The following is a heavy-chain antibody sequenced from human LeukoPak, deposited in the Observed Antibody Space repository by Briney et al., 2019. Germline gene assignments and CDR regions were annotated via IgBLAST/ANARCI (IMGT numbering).Heavy chain of an antibody. D-gene: IGHD3-10*01. CDR3: AKGVLWFGESPGAFDI. V-gene: IGHV3-23*01. J-gene: IGHJ3*02. CDR2: ISGSGGTT. Sequence: GGSLRLSCAASGFTVSSNYMSWVRQAPGKGLEWVSAISGSGGTTYYADSVKGRFTISRHNSKNTLYLQMNSLRAEDTAVYYCAKGVLWFGESPGAFDIWGQGTMVTVSS. CDR1: GFTVSSNY.